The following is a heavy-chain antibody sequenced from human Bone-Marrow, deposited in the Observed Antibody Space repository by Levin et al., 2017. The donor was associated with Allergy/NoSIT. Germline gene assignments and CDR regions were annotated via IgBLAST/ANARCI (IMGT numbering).Heavy chain of an antibody. Sequence: SCAASGFTFSSYGMHWVRQAPGKGLEWVAVISYDGSNKYYADSVKGRFTISRDNSKNTLYLQMNSLRAEDTAVYYCAKDGYPSIAAAGMFDYWGQGTLVTVSS. V-gene: IGHV3-30*18. CDR1: GFTFSSYG. CDR3: AKDGYPSIAAAGMFDY. CDR2: ISYDGSNK. J-gene: IGHJ4*02. D-gene: IGHD6-13*01.